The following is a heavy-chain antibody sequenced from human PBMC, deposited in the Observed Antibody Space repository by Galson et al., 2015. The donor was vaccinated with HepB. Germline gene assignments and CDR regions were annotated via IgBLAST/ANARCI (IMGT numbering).Heavy chain of an antibody. V-gene: IGHV3-66*01. CDR3: ASPLLGYCSSTSCYGGDY. D-gene: IGHD2-2*01. CDR2: IYSGGST. J-gene: IGHJ4*02. CDR1: GFTVSSNY. Sequence: SLRLSCAASGFTVSSNYMSWVRQAPGKGLEWVSVIYSGGSTYYADSVKGRFTISRDNSKNTLYLQMNSLRAEDTAVYYCASPLLGYCSSTSCYGGDYWGQGTLVTVSS.